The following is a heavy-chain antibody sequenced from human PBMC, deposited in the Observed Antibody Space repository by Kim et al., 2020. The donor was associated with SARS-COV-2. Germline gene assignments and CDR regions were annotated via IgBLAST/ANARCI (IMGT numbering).Heavy chain of an antibody. Sequence: KYYADSVKGRITISRDNSKNTLYRQRNSLRAEDTAVYYCARTPSYYYGMDVWGQGTTVTVSS. CDR3: ARTPSYYYGMDV. CDR2: K. J-gene: IGHJ6*02. V-gene: IGHV3-33*01.